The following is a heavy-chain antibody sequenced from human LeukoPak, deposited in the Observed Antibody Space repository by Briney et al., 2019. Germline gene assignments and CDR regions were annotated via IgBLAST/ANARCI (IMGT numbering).Heavy chain of an antibody. CDR3: ARNSYCSSTSCREVVWFDP. D-gene: IGHD2-2*01. V-gene: IGHV4-4*07. CDR1: GGSISSYY. J-gene: IGHJ5*02. Sequence: SETLSLTCTVSGGSISSYYWSWIRQPAGKGLEWIGRIYTSGSTNYNPSLKSRVTMSVDTSKNQFSLKLSSVTAADTAVYYCARNSYCSSTSCREVVWFDPWGQGTLVTVSS. CDR2: IYTSGST.